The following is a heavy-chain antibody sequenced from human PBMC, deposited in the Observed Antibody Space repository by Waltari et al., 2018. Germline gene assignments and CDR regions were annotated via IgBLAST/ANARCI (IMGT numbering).Heavy chain of an antibody. V-gene: IGHV4-38-2*01. CDR2: LYHSGST. CDR1: DFSISSDYS. J-gene: IGHJ4*02. D-gene: IGHD1-1*01. Sequence: QVQLQESGPGLVKPSETLSLTFVVPDFSISSDYSWGWIRQPPGKGLEWIASLYHSGSTHNNPSLTSRVTVSVDTSNNQFSLKLSSVTASDTAVYYCARTASANSFFDFWGQGTLVTVSS. CDR3: ARTASANSFFDF.